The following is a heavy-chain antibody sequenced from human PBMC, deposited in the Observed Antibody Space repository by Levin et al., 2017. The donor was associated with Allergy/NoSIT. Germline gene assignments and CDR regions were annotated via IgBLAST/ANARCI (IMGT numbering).Heavy chain of an antibody. CDR2: ISSSGGAI. Sequence: GESLKISCAASGFTFSAYSMNWVRQAPGKGLEWVSHISSSGGAIYYADSVKGRFIISRDNAKNSLYLQMNSLRDEDTAVYYCASPPLRTNLYFFDYWGQGTLVTVSS. CDR1: GFTFSAYS. J-gene: IGHJ4*02. V-gene: IGHV3-48*02. CDR3: ASPPLRTNLYFFDY. D-gene: IGHD1-1*01.